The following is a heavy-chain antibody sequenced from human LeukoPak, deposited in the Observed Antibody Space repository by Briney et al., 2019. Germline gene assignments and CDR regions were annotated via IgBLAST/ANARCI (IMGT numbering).Heavy chain of an antibody. CDR3: AKGHAPDIVVVPAAMIYYMDV. CDR2: MSYDGSDE. D-gene: IGHD2-2*01. CDR1: GFTFSSHG. Sequence: GRSLRLSCAASGFTFSSHGMCWVRQAPGKGLEWVALMSYDGSDEYYADSVRGRFTISRDNSKNTLYLQMNSLRVEDTAVYYCAKGHAPDIVVVPAAMIYYMDVWGKGTTVTVSS. J-gene: IGHJ6*03. V-gene: IGHV3-30*18.